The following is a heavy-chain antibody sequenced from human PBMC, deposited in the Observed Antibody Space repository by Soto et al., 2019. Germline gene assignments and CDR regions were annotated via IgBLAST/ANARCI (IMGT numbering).Heavy chain of an antibody. J-gene: IGHJ6*02. Sequence: QVQLVQSGAEVKKPGASVKVSCKASGYTFTGYYMHWVRQAPGQGLEWMGWINPNSGGTNYAQKLQGWVTMTRDTSISTAYMELSRLRSDDTAVYYCARVSSSSWFPGSYYGMDVWGQGTTVTVSS. CDR1: GYTFTGYY. CDR2: INPNSGGT. CDR3: ARVSSSSWFPGSYYGMDV. D-gene: IGHD6-13*01. V-gene: IGHV1-2*04.